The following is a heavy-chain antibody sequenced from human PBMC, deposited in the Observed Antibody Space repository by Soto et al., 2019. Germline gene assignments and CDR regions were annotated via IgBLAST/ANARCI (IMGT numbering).Heavy chain of an antibody. D-gene: IGHD1-26*01. J-gene: IGHJ4*02. CDR2: INHSGST. Sequence: PSETLSLTXAVYGGSFSGYYWSWIRQPPGKGLEWIGEINHSGSTNYNPSLKSRVTISVDTSKNQFSLKLSSVTAADTAVYYCARAKTLRSGSYLMFVDYFDYWGQGTLVTVSS. V-gene: IGHV4-34*01. CDR3: ARAKTLRSGSYLMFVDYFDY. CDR1: GGSFSGYY.